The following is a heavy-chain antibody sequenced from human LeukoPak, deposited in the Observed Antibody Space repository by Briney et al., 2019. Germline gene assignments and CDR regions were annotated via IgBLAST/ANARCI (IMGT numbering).Heavy chain of an antibody. V-gene: IGHV1-69*04. Sequence: ASVKVSCKASGGTFSSYAISWVRQAPGQGLGWMGRIIPILGIANYAQKFQGRVTITADKSTSTAYMELSSLRSEDTAVYYCARNLYDYVWGSFHWGQGTLVTVSS. CDR3: ARNLYDYVWGSFH. J-gene: IGHJ4*02. CDR2: IIPILGIA. D-gene: IGHD3-16*01. CDR1: GGTFSSYA.